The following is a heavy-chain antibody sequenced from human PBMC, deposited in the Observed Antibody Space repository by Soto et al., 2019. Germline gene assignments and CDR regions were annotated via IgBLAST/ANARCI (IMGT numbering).Heavy chain of an antibody. CDR3: ASDRYYDGVRYHYESAY. Sequence: QVQLVQSGAEVKKPGSSVKVSCKASGGDFINYGISWVRQAPGQGLEWMGGISPIFRSANYAQKFQGRVTIAAVESTTTAYMEMTTLTSENPAVYYCASDRYYDGVRYHYESAYWGQGTLVTVSS. J-gene: IGHJ4*02. CDR1: GGDFINYG. V-gene: IGHV1-69*01. CDR2: ISPIFRSA. D-gene: IGHD3-22*01.